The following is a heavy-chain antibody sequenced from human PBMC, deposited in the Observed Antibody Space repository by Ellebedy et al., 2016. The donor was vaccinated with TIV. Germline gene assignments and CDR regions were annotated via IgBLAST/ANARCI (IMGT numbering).Heavy chain of an antibody. CDR2: INPNSGGT. V-gene: IGHV1-2*02. Sequence: ASVKVSCXASGYTFTDYYIHWVRQAPGQGLEWMGWINPNSGGTNYAERFHGRVTMTRDTSLNTAYMELSSLRSDDTAVYFCANKRCTGGNCHRPTFDYWGQGTLVTASS. D-gene: IGHD2-8*02. CDR3: ANKRCTGGNCHRPTFDY. CDR1: GYTFTDYY. J-gene: IGHJ4*02.